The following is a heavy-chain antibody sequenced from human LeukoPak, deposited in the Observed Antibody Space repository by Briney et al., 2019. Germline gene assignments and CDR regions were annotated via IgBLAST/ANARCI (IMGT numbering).Heavy chain of an antibody. Sequence: GESLKISCQASGYSFSNNWIGWVRQMPGKGLEWMGIIYPGDSDTRYSPPFQGQVTISADKSISTAYLQWSSLKASDTAMYYCARHLGIERSPDYWGQGTLVTVSS. D-gene: IGHD1-14*01. CDR1: GYSFSNNW. J-gene: IGHJ4*02. V-gene: IGHV5-51*01. CDR3: ARHLGIERSPDY. CDR2: IYPGDSDT.